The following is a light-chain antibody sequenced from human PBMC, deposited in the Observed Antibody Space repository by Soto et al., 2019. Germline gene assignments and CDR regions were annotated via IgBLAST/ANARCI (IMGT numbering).Light chain of an antibody. CDR3: QNYDSSPYT. J-gene: IGKJ5*01. Sequence: ETVLTQSPGTLSLSPGETATLSCRASQSVASNSLAWYQQKPGQAPRLLVYGASGRATDIPDRFSGRGSGTDFTLTINRLEPEDFAVYYCQNYDSSPYTFGQGTLLEIK. CDR2: GAS. V-gene: IGKV3-20*01. CDR1: QSVASNS.